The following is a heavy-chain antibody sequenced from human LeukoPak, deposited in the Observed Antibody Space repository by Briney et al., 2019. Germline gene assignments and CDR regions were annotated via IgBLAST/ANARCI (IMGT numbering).Heavy chain of an antibody. J-gene: IGHJ4*02. CDR2: IYHSGST. V-gene: IGHV4-4*02. Sequence: PSETLSLTCAVSGGSISSSNWWSWVRQPPGKGLEWIGEIYHSGSTNYNPPLKSRVTISVDKSKNQFSLKLSSVTAADTAVYYCARAPRGYCSGGSCYSFDYWGQGTLVTVSS. D-gene: IGHD2-15*01. CDR1: GGSISSSNW. CDR3: ARAPRGYCSGGSCYSFDY.